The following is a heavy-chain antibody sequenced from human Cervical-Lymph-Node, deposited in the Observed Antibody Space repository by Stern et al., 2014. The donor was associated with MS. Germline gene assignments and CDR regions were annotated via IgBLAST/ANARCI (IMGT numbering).Heavy chain of an antibody. Sequence: QLVQSGPEVKKPGASVMVSCKTSGYTFTHYYIHWVRQAPGQGLEWMGIIIPSGSVTASAQKFQGRLTMTIDPSTTTVYMRLITLSSEDTAMYYCTRAVVGVGGEWGQGTLVFVSS. CDR3: TRAVVGVGGE. V-gene: IGHV1-46*01. D-gene: IGHD3-16*01. CDR2: IIPSGSVT. J-gene: IGHJ4*02. CDR1: GYTFTHYY.